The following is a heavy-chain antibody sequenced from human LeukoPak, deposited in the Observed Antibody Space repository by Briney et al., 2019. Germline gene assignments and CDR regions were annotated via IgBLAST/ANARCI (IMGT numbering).Heavy chain of an antibody. J-gene: IGHJ3*02. D-gene: IGHD2-15*01. CDR3: ARPNPSHNCSGGSCFHDAFDI. Sequence: ASVKVSCKASGYTFTSYAISWVRQAPGQGLEWMGGIVPIFGTANYAQKFQGRVTITADKSTSTAYMELSSLRSEDTAVYYCARPNPSHNCSGGSCFHDAFDIWGQGTMVTVSS. V-gene: IGHV1-69*06. CDR1: GYTFTSYA. CDR2: IVPIFGTA.